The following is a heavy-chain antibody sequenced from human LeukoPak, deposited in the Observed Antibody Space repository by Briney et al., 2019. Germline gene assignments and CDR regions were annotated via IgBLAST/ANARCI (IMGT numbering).Heavy chain of an antibody. J-gene: IGHJ5*02. D-gene: IGHD2-2*03. CDR3: GREGCGYCFLLFDA. V-gene: IGHV3-7*05. CDR2: IKHDGSEK. CDR1: GLTFRNSW. Sequence: TGGSLRLSCAVSGLTFRNSWMSWVRQAPGEGLEWVANIKHDGSEKYYLDSVKGRFTISRDNAKNSLYLEMNSLRAEDTAVYYCGREGCGYCFLLFDAWGQGTLVTVSS.